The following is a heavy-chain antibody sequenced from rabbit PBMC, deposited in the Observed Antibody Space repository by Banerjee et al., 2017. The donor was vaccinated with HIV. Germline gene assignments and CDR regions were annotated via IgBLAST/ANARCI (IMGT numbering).Heavy chain of an antibody. V-gene: IGHV1S40*01. CDR3: ARDRGLMVMLGFNL. CDR2: IYTGSSGST. D-gene: IGHD6-1*01. J-gene: IGHJ4*01. CDR1: GFSFSSSYW. Sequence: QSLGESGGDLVKPGASLTLTCTASGFSFSSSYWICWVRQAPGKGLEWIACIYTGSSGSTYYASWAKGRFTISKTSSTTVTLQMTSLTAADTATYFCARDRGLMVMLGFNLWGQGTLVTVS.